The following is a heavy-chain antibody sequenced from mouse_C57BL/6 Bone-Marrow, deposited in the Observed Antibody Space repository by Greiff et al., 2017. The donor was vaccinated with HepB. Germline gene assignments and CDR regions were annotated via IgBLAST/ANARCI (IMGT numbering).Heavy chain of an antibody. CDR2: IYPGSGST. D-gene: IGHD1-1*01. Sequence: VQLQQPGAELVKPGASVKMSFTSYWITWVKQRPGQGLEWIGDIYPGSGSTNYNEKFKSKATLTVDTSSSTAYMQLSSLTSEDSAVYYCARGGLLLRSEVYWGQGTLVTVSA. V-gene: IGHV1-55*01. CDR3: ARGGLLLRSEVY. J-gene: IGHJ3*01. CDR1: TSYW.